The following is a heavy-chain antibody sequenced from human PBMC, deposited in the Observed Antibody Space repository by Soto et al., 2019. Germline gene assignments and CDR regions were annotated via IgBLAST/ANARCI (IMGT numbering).Heavy chain of an antibody. D-gene: IGHD5-18*01. J-gene: IGHJ3*02. CDR1: GGSISSGGYY. Sequence: PSETLSLTCTVSGGSISSGGYYWSWIRLHPGKGLEWIGYIYYSGSTYYNPSLKSRVTISVDTSKNQFSLKLSSVTAAATAVYYCATESSREGHTARAFDIWGQGTMVTVSS. V-gene: IGHV4-31*03. CDR3: ATESSREGHTARAFDI. CDR2: IYYSGST.